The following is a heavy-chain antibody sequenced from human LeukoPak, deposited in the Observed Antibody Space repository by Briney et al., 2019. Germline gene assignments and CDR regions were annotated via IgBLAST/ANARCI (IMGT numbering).Heavy chain of an antibody. CDR1: GGSISSSNW. D-gene: IGHD2-15*01. Sequence: SGTLSLTCAVSGGSISSSNWWSWVRQPPGKGLEWIGEIYHSGSTNYNPSLKTRVTISVDKSKNQFSLKLSSVTAADTAVYYCARGVYCSGGSCYALLDYWGHGTLVTVSS. J-gene: IGHJ4*01. CDR3: ARGVYCSGGSCYALLDY. CDR2: IYHSGST. V-gene: IGHV4-4*02.